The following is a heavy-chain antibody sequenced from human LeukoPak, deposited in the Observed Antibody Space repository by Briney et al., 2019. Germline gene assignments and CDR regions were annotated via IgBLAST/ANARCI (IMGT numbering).Heavy chain of an antibody. CDR1: GFTFSSYS. CDR2: ISSSSSYI. D-gene: IGHD6-13*01. Sequence: GGSLRLSCAASGFTFSSYSMNWVRQAPGKGLEWVSSISSSSSYIYYADSVKGRFTISTHNAKNSMYLQMNSLRDEDTAVYYCARAIEGAGKRDYWGQGTLVTVSS. V-gene: IGHV3-21*01. CDR3: ARAIEGAGKRDY. J-gene: IGHJ4*02.